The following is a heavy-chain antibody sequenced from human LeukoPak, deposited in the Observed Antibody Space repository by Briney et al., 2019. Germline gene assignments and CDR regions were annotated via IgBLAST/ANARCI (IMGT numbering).Heavy chain of an antibody. V-gene: IGHV4-34*01. CDR1: GGSFSGYY. Sequence: PSETLSLTCAVYGGSFSGYYWSWIRQPPGKGLEWIGEINHSGSTNYNPSLKSRVTISVDTSKNQFSLKLSSVTAADTAVYYCARDSSMITFGGVIVLYNWFDPWGQGTLVTVSS. CDR3: ARDSSMITFGGVIVLYNWFDP. CDR2: INHSGST. D-gene: IGHD3-16*02. J-gene: IGHJ5*02.